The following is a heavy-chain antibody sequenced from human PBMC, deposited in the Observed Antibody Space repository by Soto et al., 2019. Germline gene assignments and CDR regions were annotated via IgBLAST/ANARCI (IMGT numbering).Heavy chain of an antibody. D-gene: IGHD6-19*01. V-gene: IGHV1-8*01. J-gene: IGHJ4*02. CDR2: MNPNSGNT. CDR1: GYTFTSYD. CDR3: ARGTGYSSGWPFDY. Sequence: QVQLVQSGAEVKKPGASVKVSCKASGYTFTSYDISWVRQASGQGLEWMGWMNPNSGNTGYAQKFQGRVTMTRNTSISTAYMELSSLRSEDTAAYYCARGTGYSSGWPFDYWGQGTLVTVSS.